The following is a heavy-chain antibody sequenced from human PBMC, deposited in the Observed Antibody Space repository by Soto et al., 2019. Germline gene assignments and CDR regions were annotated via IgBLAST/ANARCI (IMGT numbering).Heavy chain of an antibody. CDR1: GFDFRTYT. J-gene: IGHJ3*02. V-gene: IGHV3-23*01. Sequence: PGGSLRLSCAASGFDFRTYTMSWVRQAPGKGLEWVAGIYGGGGGETFYAASVRGRFTISRDNSISTLYLQISSLRADDTAIYYCAKDPNGDYVGAFDIWGRGTLVTVSS. CDR2: IYGGGGGET. CDR3: AKDPNGDYVGAFDI. D-gene: IGHD4-17*01.